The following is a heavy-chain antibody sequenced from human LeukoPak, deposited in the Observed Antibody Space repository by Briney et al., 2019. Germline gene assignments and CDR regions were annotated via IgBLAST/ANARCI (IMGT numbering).Heavy chain of an antibody. CDR3: AKDLLRIYWRTFDS. CDR2: ISPDGNDK. CDR1: GFTFSSYG. J-gene: IGHJ4*02. V-gene: IGHV3-30*18. D-gene: IGHD3-10*01. Sequence: GGSLRLSCAASGFTFSSYGMHWVRQAPGKGLEWVAIISPDGNDKYYADSVKGRFTISRDNSKNTLYLQMNSLRAEDTAVYYCAKDLLRIYWRTFDSWGQGALVIVSS.